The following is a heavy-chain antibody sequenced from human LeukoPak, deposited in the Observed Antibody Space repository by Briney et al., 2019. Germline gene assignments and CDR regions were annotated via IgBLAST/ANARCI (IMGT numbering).Heavy chain of an antibody. Sequence: GGSLRLSCAASGFTFTYALMTRVRQAPVKGLEGVGRIKSNPDGGTADYAAPVKGRFTISRDDSRNTLYLQMNNLEIDDTAVYFCSTAVNGSYFDWGQGTLVIVSS. V-gene: IGHV3-15*01. CDR1: GFTFTYAL. J-gene: IGHJ1*01. CDR2: IKSNPDGGTA. CDR3: STAVNGSYFD. D-gene: IGHD1-26*01.